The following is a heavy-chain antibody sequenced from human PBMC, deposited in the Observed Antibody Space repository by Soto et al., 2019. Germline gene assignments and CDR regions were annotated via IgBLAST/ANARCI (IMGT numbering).Heavy chain of an antibody. D-gene: IGHD6-19*01. CDR2: ISKGGSNL. J-gene: IGHJ4*02. V-gene: IGHV3-30-3*01. Sequence: GGSLRLSCAASGFTLSSYAIHWVRQAPGKGLEWVTVISKGGSNLYFADSVKGRFTISRDNSKNTLYMQMNSLRSEDTAVYYCAREVEYTSAFGISSSFDYWGQGTLVTVSS. CDR3: AREVEYTSAFGISSSFDY. CDR1: GFTLSSYA.